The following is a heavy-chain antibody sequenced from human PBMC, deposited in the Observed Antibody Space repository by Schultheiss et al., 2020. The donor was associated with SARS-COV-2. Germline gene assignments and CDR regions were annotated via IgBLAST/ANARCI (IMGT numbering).Heavy chain of an antibody. CDR2: IRSKANSYAT. V-gene: IGHV3-73*01. CDR1: GFTFSSYA. D-gene: IGHD6-19*01. J-gene: IGHJ4*02. CDR3: TREPVAGT. Sequence: GGSLRLSCAASGFTFSSYAMSWVRQASGKGLEWVGRIRSKANSYATAYAASVKGRFTIFRDDSKNTAYLQMNSLKTEDTAVYYCTREPVAGTWGQGTLVTVSS.